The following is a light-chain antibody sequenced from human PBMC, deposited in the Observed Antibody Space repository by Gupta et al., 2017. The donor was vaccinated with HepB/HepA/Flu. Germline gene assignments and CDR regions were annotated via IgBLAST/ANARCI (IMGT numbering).Light chain of an antibody. CDR1: QSVSNN. Sequence: IVMTQSPATLSVSPGERATLPCRASQSVSNNLAWYQQKPGQAPRLLIYGASTRATGIPARFSGSGSGTEFTLTISSLQSADFAVYYCQQYNNWPRTFGQGTKVEIK. CDR3: QQYNNWPRT. J-gene: IGKJ1*01. V-gene: IGKV3-15*01. CDR2: GAS.